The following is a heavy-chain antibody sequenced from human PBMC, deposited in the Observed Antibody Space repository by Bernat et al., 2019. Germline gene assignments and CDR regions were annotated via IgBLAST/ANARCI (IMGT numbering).Heavy chain of an antibody. CDR1: GFTFSSYG. V-gene: IGHV3-30*18. CDR2: ISYDGSNK. J-gene: IGHJ4*02. CDR3: ANANYYDSSGYYAGSVY. D-gene: IGHD3-22*01. Sequence: QVQLVESGGGVVQPGRSLRLSCAASGFTFSSYGMHWVRQAPGKGPEWVAVISYDGSNKYYADSVKGRFTISRDNSKNTLYLQMNSLRAEDTAVYYCANANYYDSSGYYAGSVYWGQGTLVTVSS.